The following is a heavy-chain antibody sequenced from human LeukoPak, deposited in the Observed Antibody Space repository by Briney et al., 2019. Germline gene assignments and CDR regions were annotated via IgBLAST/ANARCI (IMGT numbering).Heavy chain of an antibody. Sequence: GGSLRPSCAASGFTFSSYAMSWVRQAPGKGLEWVSAISGSGGSTYYADSVKGRFTISRDNSKNTLYLQMNSLRAEDTAVYYCAKDPPGKQQLERDFDYWGQGTLVTVSS. CDR2: ISGSGGST. J-gene: IGHJ4*02. CDR1: GFTFSSYA. CDR3: AKDPPGKQQLERDFDY. V-gene: IGHV3-23*01. D-gene: IGHD6-13*01.